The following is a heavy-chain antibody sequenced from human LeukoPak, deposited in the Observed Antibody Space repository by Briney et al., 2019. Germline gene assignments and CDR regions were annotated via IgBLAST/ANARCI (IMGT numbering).Heavy chain of an antibody. CDR1: GYTFTSYG. J-gene: IGHJ4*02. D-gene: IGHD3-3*01. CDR3: ARDIYYDFWSGLDY. CDR2: ISAYNGNT. Sequence: ASVKVSCKASGYTFTSYGISWVRQAPGQGLEWMGWISAYNGNTNYAQKLQGRVTMTTDTSTSTAYVELRSLRSDDTAVYYCARDIYYDFWSGLDYWGQGTLVTVSS. V-gene: IGHV1-18*01.